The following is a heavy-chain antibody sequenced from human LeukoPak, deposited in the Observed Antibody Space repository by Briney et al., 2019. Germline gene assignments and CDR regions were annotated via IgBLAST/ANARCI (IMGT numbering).Heavy chain of an antibody. V-gene: IGHV1-46*01. D-gene: IGHD2-2*02. CDR3: ARYCSSTSCYTYYYYGMDV. J-gene: IGHJ6*02. CDR2: INPSGGST. CDR1: GYTFTSYY. Sequence: EASVKVSCKASGYTFTSYYMHWVRQAPGQGLEWMGIINPSGGSTSYAQKFQGRVTITADESTSTAYMELSSLRSEDTAVYYCARYCSSTSCYTYYYYGMDVWGQGTTVTVSS.